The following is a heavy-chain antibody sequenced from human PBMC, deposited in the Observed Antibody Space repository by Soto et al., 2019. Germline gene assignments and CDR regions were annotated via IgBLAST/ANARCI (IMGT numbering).Heavy chain of an antibody. CDR3: AKGGYNYGFLFDC. V-gene: IGHV3-23*05. CDR2: IDNSGGIT. CDR1: GFTFLPYP. J-gene: IGHJ4*02. Sequence: GESLRLSCAASGFTFLPYPLPLVRQAAGKRLVWVSTIDNSGGITYSADTVKGRFTNSRDNSKNTLYLQMISLRAEVTAVYYCAKGGYNYGFLFDCWGQGTLVTVSA. D-gene: IGHD5-18*01.